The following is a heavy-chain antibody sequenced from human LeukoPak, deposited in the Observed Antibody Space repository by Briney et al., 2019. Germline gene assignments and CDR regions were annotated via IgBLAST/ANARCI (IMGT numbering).Heavy chain of an antibody. V-gene: IGHV5-51*01. J-gene: IGHJ3*02. CDR2: IYPGDSDT. Sequence: GESLKISCEAFGYRFTGHWIGWVRQMPGRGLEFMGTIYPGDSDTRYSPSFEGRVSISVDKSINTAYLQWSGLKASDTAMYYCARYGKSGTYSHGFDIWGQGTMVIVSS. D-gene: IGHD3-10*01. CDR1: GYRFTGHW. CDR3: ARYGKSGTYSHGFDI.